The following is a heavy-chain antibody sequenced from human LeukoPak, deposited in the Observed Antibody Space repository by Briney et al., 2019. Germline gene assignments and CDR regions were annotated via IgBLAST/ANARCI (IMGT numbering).Heavy chain of an antibody. CDR2: INHSGST. CDR3: ASYLTVTKGRDY. J-gene: IGHJ4*02. CDR1: GGSFSGYY. Sequence: KPSETLSLTCAVYGGSFSGYYWSWIRQPPGKGLEWIGEINHSGSTNYNPSLKSRVTISVDTSKNQFSLKLSSVTAADTAVYYCASYLTVTKGRDYWGQGTLVTVSS. V-gene: IGHV4-34*01. D-gene: IGHD4-17*01.